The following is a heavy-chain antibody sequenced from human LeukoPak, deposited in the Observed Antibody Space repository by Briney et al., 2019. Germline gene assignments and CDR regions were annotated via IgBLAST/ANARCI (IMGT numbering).Heavy chain of an antibody. Sequence: GGSLRLSCAASGFTFSSYAMHWVRQAPGKGLEYVSSISRNGGSTYYANSVKGRFTISRDNSKKTVYLQMGSLRAEDMAVYYWARSGVFRVGARSHFDYWGQGTLVTVSS. CDR3: ARSGVFRVGARSHFDY. CDR2: ISRNGGST. V-gene: IGHV3-64*01. CDR1: GFTFSSYA. D-gene: IGHD1-26*01. J-gene: IGHJ4*02.